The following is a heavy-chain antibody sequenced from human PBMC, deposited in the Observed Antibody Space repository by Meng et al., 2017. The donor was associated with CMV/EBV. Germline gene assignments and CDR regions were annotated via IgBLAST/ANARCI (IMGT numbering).Heavy chain of an antibody. J-gene: IGHJ4*02. CDR3: ARRGVLAGSDY. CDR2: INHSGST. V-gene: IGHV4-34*01. Sequence: GSLRLSCAVYGGSFSGYYWSWIRQPPGKGLEWIGEINHSGSTNYNPPLKSRVTISVDTSKNQFSLKLSSVTAADTAVYYCARRGVLAGSDYWGQGTLVTVSS. CDR1: GGSFSGYY. D-gene: IGHD3-10*01.